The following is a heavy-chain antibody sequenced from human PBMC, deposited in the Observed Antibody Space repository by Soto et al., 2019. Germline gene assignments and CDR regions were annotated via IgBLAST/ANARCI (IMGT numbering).Heavy chain of an antibody. CDR3: ARGSRYGGNYDY. CDR2: IIPILGIA. V-gene: IGHV1-69*02. D-gene: IGHD4-17*01. CDR1: GGTFSSYT. Sequence: QVQLVQSGAEVKKPGSSVKVSCKASGGTFSSYTISWVRQAPGQGLEWMGRIIPILGIANYAQKFQGRVTITADKSTSTAYMELSSLRSEDTAVYFCARGSRYGGNYDYWGPGTLVTVSS. J-gene: IGHJ4*02.